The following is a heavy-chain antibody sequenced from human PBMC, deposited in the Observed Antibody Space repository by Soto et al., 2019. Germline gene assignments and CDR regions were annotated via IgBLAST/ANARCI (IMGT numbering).Heavy chain of an antibody. CDR1: GFTFSGSA. V-gene: IGHV3-23*01. CDR3: VKGSGSARPDYFDS. J-gene: IGHJ4*02. CDR2: ITGGGGAT. Sequence: EVQLLESGGGLVQPGGSLRLSCAASGFTFSGSAMSWVRRAPGEGLEWVSAITGGGGATYYADSVKGRVTISRDNSKNTLERQMNSLRAEDTAVEYCVKGSGSARPDYFDSWGQGTLVTVSS. D-gene: IGHD2-2*01.